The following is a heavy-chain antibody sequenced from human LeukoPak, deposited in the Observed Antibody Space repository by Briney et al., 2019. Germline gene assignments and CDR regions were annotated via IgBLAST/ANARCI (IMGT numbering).Heavy chain of an antibody. CDR2: INAGNGNT. V-gene: IGHV1-3*01. D-gene: IGHD6-19*01. J-gene: IGHJ3*02. CDR3: ARGRDSSGWYVTSQDTFDI. CDR1: GYTFTSYA. Sequence: GASVKVSCKASGYTFTSYAMHWVRQAPGQRLEWMGWINAGNGNTKYSQEFQGRVTMTTDTSTSTAYMELRSLRSDDTAVYYCARGRDSSGWYVTSQDTFDIWGQGTMVTVSS.